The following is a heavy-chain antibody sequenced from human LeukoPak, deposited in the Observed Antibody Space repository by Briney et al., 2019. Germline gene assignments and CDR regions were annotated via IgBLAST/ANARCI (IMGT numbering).Heavy chain of an antibody. Sequence: GGSLRLSCAASGFTVSSNYMSWVRQAPGKGLEWVSVIYSGGSTYYADSVKGRFTISRDNSKNTLYLQMNSLRAEDTAVYYCASRRDYGYYYYYYYGMDDWGQGTTVTVSS. CDR3: ASRRDYGYYYYYYYGMDD. CDR2: IYSGGST. CDR1: GFTVSSNY. D-gene: IGHD4-17*01. J-gene: IGHJ6*02. V-gene: IGHV3-66*01.